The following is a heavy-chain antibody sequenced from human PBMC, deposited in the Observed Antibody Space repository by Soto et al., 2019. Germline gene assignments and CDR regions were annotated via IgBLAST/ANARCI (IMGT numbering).Heavy chain of an antibody. CDR3: ARGDPYDFWSGYAPGARDY. V-gene: IGHV1-18*01. J-gene: IGHJ4*02. Sequence: ASVKVSCKASGYTFTSYGISWVRQAPGQGLEWMGWISAYNGNTNYAQKLQGRVTMTTDTSTSTAYMELRSLRSDDTAVYYCARGDPYDFWSGYAPGARDYWGQGTLVTVSS. D-gene: IGHD3-3*01. CDR2: ISAYNGNT. CDR1: GYTFTSYG.